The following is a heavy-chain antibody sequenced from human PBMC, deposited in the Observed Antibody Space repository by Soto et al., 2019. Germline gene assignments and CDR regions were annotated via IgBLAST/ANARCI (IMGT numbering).Heavy chain of an antibody. CDR3: AKEEGYSSGWTPFDY. CDR2: ISGSGVSI. J-gene: IGHJ4*01. V-gene: IGHV3-23*01. Sequence: EVQLLESGGGLVQPGGSLRLSCAASGFTFSSYAMSWVRQAPGKGLEWVSAISGSGVSIYYADSVKGRFTISRDNSKNTLYLQMNSLRAEDTAVYYCAKEEGYSSGWTPFDYWGQEPWSPSPQ. CDR1: GFTFSSYA. D-gene: IGHD6-19*01.